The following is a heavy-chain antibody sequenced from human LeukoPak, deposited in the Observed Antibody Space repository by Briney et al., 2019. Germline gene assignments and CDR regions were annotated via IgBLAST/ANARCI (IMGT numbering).Heavy chain of an antibody. V-gene: IGHV4-59*08. Sequence: SETLSLTCTVSGGSISSYYWSWIRQPPGKGLEWIGYIYYSGSTNYNPSLKSRVTISLDTSKNQFSLKLSSVTAADTAVYYCARQGSGWLQADYWGQGTLVSVSS. CDR2: IYYSGST. D-gene: IGHD5-24*01. CDR3: ARQGSGWLQADY. CDR1: GGSISSYY. J-gene: IGHJ4*01.